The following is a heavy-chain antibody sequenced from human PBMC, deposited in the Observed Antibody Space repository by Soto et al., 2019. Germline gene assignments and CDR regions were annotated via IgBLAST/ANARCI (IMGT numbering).Heavy chain of an antibody. V-gene: IGHV3-11*06. J-gene: IGHJ4*02. CDR2: ISSTGSYA. D-gene: IGHD6-6*01. Sequence: GGSLRFSCASSGFTFRDYYMIWILQAPGKGLEWVSYISSTGSYAKYADSVKGRFTISRDNAKNSLYLQMNSLRAEDTAVYYCARDSSITPRPLDYWGQGTPVTVSS. CDR1: GFTFRDYY. CDR3: ARDSSITPRPLDY.